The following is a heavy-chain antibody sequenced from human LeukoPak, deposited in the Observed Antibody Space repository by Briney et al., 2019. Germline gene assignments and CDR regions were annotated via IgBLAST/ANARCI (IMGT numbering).Heavy chain of an antibody. V-gene: IGHV4-59*01. J-gene: IGHJ5*02. CDR2: FYYSGNT. Sequence: SETLSLTCTVSGGSISSYYWSWIRQPPGKGLEWIGCFYYSGNTNYNPSLKSRVTISVDTSKNQFSLKLSSVTAADTAVYYCAGDHYSSGSFNWFDPWGQGTLVTVSS. D-gene: IGHD3-22*01. CDR3: AGDHYSSGSFNWFDP. CDR1: GGSISSYY.